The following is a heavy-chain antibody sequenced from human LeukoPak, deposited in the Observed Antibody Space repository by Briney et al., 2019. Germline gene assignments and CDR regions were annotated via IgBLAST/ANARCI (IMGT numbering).Heavy chain of an antibody. J-gene: IGHJ1*01. CDR3: ARDDTGYFQH. D-gene: IGHD1-14*01. Sequence: ASVKVSCKASGGTFSSYAISWVRQAPGQGLEWMGRIIPIFGTANYAQKFQGRVTITTDESTSTAYMELSSLRPEDTAVYYCARDDTGYFQHWGQGTLVTVSS. V-gene: IGHV1-69*05. CDR2: IIPIFGTA. CDR1: GGTFSSYA.